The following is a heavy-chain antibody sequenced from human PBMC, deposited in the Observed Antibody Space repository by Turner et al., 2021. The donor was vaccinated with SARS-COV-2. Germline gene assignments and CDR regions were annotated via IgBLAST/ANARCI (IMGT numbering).Heavy chain of an antibody. CDR3: ATETVTERKYNYYGMDV. Sequence: QLQLQESGPGLVKSSETLSLTCTVSGGSISSSSYYWGWIRQPPGKGLEWIGSIYYSGSTYHNPSLKSRVTISVDTSKNQFSLKLSSVTAADTAVYYCATETVTERKYNYYGMDVWGQGTTVTVS. V-gene: IGHV4-39*01. J-gene: IGHJ6*02. CDR2: IYYSGST. CDR1: GGSISSSSYY. D-gene: IGHD4-4*01.